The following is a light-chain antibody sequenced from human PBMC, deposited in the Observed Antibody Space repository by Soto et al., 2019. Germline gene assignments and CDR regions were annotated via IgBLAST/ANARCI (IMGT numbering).Light chain of an antibody. V-gene: IGLV4-69*01. Sequence: QLVLTQSPSASASLGASVKLTCTVSSGYSRYAIAWHQQQPEKGPRYLMKLNSDGSHSKGDGIPDRFSGSSSGAERYLTISSLQSEDEADYYCQTWGTGIAVFGGGTQLTVL. CDR1: SGYSRYA. CDR3: QTWGTGIAV. J-gene: IGLJ7*01. CDR2: LNSDGSH.